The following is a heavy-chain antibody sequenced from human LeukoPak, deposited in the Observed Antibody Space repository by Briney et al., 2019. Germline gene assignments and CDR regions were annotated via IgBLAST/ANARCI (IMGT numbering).Heavy chain of an antibody. CDR3: ATDGPSGIAAAGTYY. J-gene: IGHJ4*02. CDR2: ISAYNGNT. D-gene: IGHD6-13*01. CDR1: GGTFSSYA. V-gene: IGHV1-18*01. Sequence: ASVKVSCKASGGTFSSYAISWVRQAPGQGLEWMGWISAYNGNTNYAQKLQGRVTMTTDTSTSTAYMELRSLRSDDTAVYYCATDGPSGIAAAGTYYWGQGTLVTVSS.